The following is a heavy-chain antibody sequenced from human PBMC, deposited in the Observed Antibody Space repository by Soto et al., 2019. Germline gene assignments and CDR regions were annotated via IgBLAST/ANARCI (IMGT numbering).Heavy chain of an antibody. D-gene: IGHD6-19*01. Sequence: SGPTLVNPTQTLTLTCTFSGFSLTTSGVGVGWIRQPPGKALEWVAVIYWDDDNRYSPSLRRRLTLTKDTSKNQVVLTMTNMDPVDTATYYCAHGSGWLFDYWGPGTLVTVSS. J-gene: IGHJ4*02. V-gene: IGHV2-5*02. CDR1: GFSLTTSGVG. CDR2: IYWDDDN. CDR3: AHGSGWLFDY.